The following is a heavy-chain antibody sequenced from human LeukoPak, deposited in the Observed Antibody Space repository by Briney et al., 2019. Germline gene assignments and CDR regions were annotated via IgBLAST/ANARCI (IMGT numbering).Heavy chain of an antibody. CDR2: LNTVGAWI. V-gene: IGHV3-23*01. CDR1: GFTFRSYV. J-gene: IGHJ4*02. Sequence: GGSLRLSCAASGFTFRSYVMSWVRLAPGKGLEWVSCLNTVGAWIYYADSVKGRFTISRDSSKNTLYLQMNSLRAEDTAVYYCAKGSTYYYDSSGYYEGYWGQGTLVTVSS. D-gene: IGHD3-22*01. CDR3: AKGSTYYYDSSGYYEGY.